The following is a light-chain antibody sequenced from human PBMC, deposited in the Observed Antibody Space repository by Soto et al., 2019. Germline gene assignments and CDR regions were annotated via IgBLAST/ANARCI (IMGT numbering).Light chain of an antibody. Sequence: EIVLTQSPGTLSLSPGERATLSCRVSQSVSSSLLAWFQQKPGQAPRLLIYGASTRATGIPDRFSGSGSGTDFTLTISRLEPEDFAVYFCQQYGRSPPITFGQGTRLEIK. V-gene: IGKV3-20*01. CDR3: QQYGRSPPIT. J-gene: IGKJ5*01. CDR1: QSVSSSL. CDR2: GAS.